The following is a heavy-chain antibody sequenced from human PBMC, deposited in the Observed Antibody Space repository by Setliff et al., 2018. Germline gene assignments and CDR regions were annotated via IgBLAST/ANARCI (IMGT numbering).Heavy chain of an antibody. CDR2: IKQDGSEK. CDR1: GFTSINYW. Sequence: GGSLRLSCAASGFTSINYWMSWVRQAPGTGLEWLANIKQDGSEKFYVDSVKGRFTISRDNAKNILFLQMNSLRAEDTAVYYCAKGRGSAWDQYFQYWGQGTLVTVSS. J-gene: IGHJ1*01. V-gene: IGHV3-7*03. CDR3: AKGRGSAWDQYFQY. D-gene: IGHD6-25*01.